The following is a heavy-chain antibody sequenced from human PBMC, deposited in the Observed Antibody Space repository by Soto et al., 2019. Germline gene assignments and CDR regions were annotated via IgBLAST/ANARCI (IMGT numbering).Heavy chain of an antibody. D-gene: IGHD6-13*01. CDR2: ISESGDYR. V-gene: IGHV3-23*01. J-gene: IGHJ4*02. CDR3: AYSSTPFDY. Sequence: GGSLRLSCAASGFIFRTFAMSWVRQAPGKGLEWVSGISESGDYRYYGDAVKGRFTISRDNSKNTLYLQMNSLRAEDTAVYYCAYSSTPFDYWGQGTLVTVSS. CDR1: GFIFRTFA.